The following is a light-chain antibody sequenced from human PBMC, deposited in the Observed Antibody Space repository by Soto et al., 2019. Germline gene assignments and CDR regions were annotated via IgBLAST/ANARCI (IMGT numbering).Light chain of an antibody. CDR3: SSYTSSTTFV. Sequence: QSVLTQPASVSGSPGQSITISCSGTSSDVGGYNYVSWYQQHPGKVPKLMISDVTNRPSGVSNRFSGSKSGNTASLTISGLQAEDEAEYYCSSYTSSTTFVYGTGTKVTVL. CDR2: DVT. V-gene: IGLV2-14*03. CDR1: SSDVGGYNY. J-gene: IGLJ1*01.